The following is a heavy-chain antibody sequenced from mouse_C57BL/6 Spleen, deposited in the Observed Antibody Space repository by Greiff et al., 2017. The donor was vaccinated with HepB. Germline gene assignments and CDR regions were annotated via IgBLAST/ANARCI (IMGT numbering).Heavy chain of an antibody. J-gene: IGHJ2*01. CDR1: GYTFTSYG. Sequence: QVQLQQSGAELARPGASVKLSCKASGYTFTSYGISWVKQRTGQGLEWIGEIYPRSGNTYYNEKFKGKATLTADKSSSTAYMELRSLTSEDYAVDFCARTSSMVATGYFDYRGNGPTLSVSS. V-gene: IGHV1-81*01. CDR3: ARTSSMVATGYFDY. D-gene: IGHD2-2*01. CDR2: IYPRSGNT.